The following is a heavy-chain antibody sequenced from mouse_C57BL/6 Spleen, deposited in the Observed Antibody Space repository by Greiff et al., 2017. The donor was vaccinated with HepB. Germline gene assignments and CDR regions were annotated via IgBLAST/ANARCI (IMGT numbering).Heavy chain of an antibody. CDR1: GFSLTSYG. Sequence: QVTLKESGPGLVAPSQSLSITCTVSGFSLTSYGVHWVRQPPGKGLEWLVVIWSDGSTTYNSALKSRLSISKDNSKSQVFLKMNSLQTDDTAMYYCARQLRLGYYAMDYWGQGTSVTVSS. D-gene: IGHD3-2*02. V-gene: IGHV2-6-1*01. J-gene: IGHJ4*01. CDR2: IWSDGST. CDR3: ARQLRLGYYAMDY.